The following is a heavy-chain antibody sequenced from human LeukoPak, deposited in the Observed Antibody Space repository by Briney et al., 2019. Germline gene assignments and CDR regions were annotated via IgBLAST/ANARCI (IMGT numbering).Heavy chain of an antibody. Sequence: SETLSLTCAVYGGSFSGYYWSWIRRPPGKGLEWIGYIYYSGSTNYNPSLKSRVTISVDTSKNQFSLKLSSVPAADTAVYYCARDSRRVTSYYYYYYGMDVWGQGTTVTVSS. CDR1: GGSFSGYY. J-gene: IGHJ6*02. D-gene: IGHD3-16*02. CDR2: IYYSGST. V-gene: IGHV4-59*01. CDR3: ARDSRRVTSYYYYYYGMDV.